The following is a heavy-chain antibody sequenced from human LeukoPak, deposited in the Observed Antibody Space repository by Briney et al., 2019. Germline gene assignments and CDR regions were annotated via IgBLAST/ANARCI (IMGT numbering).Heavy chain of an antibody. CDR1: GLTFSSHW. J-gene: IGHJ4*02. Sequence: GGSLRLSYAASGLTFSSHWMHWVRQAPGKGLVWVSRISPTGSTTSYADSVKGRFTVSRDNAKNTLYLQVNNLRAEDTAVYYCARGPNSNWSGLDFWGQGTLLTVSS. CDR3: ARGPNSNWSGLDF. CDR2: ISPTGSTT. V-gene: IGHV3-74*01. D-gene: IGHD6-6*01.